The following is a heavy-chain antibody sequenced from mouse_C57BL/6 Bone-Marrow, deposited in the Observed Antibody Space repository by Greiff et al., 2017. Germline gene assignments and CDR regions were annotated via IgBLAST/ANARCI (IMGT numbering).Heavy chain of an antibody. Sequence: VKLVEPAGGLVQPGSSMKLSCTASGFTFSDYYMAFVRQVPEKGLEWVANINYDGSSTYYLDSLKSRFIISRDNAKNILYLQMSSLKSEDTATYYCARGGDYDGGGYYYAMDYWGHGASVTVST. V-gene: IGHV5-16*01. J-gene: IGHJ4*01. CDR1: GFTFSDYY. D-gene: IGHD2-4*01. CDR2: INYDGSST. CDR3: ARGGDYDGGGYYYAMDY.